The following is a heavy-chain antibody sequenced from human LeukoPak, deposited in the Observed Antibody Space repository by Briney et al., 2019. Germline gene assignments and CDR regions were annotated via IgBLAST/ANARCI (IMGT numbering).Heavy chain of an antibody. CDR3: ARLSTVTTSFDY. CDR1: GGSISSGSYY. Sequence: SETLSLTCTVSGGSISSGSYYWSWIRQPAGKGLEWIGRIYTSGTTHYNPSLKSRVTMSVDTSKNQFSLKLSSVTAADTAVYYCARLSTVTTSFDYWGQGTLVTVSS. J-gene: IGHJ4*02. D-gene: IGHD4-17*01. V-gene: IGHV4-61*02. CDR2: IYTSGTT.